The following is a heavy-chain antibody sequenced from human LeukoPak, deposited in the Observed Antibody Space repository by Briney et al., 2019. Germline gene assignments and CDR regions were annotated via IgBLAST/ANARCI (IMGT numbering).Heavy chain of an antibody. Sequence: GSLRLSCAASGFTFSSYSMNWVRQAPGKGLEWVSYVSSSSSTIYYADSVKGRFTISRDNAKNSLYLQMNSLRAEDTAVYYCARDVSWFGELYGMDVWGQGTTVTVSS. J-gene: IGHJ6*02. D-gene: IGHD3-10*01. CDR3: ARDVSWFGELYGMDV. V-gene: IGHV3-48*01. CDR1: GFTFSSYS. CDR2: VSSSSSTI.